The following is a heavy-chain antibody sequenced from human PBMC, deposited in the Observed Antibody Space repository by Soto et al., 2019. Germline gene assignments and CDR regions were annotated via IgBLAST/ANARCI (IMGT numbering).Heavy chain of an antibody. CDR1: GFTFSSYA. CDR3: ARGTTGDDAFDI. D-gene: IGHD4-17*01. J-gene: IGHJ3*02. Sequence: VQLVESGGGVVQPGRSLRLSCAASGFTFSSYAMHWVRQAPGKGLEWVAVISYDGSNKYYADSVKGRFTISRDNSKNTLYLQMNSLRAEDTAVYYCARGTTGDDAFDIWGQGTMVTVSS. V-gene: IGHV3-30-3*01. CDR2: ISYDGSNK.